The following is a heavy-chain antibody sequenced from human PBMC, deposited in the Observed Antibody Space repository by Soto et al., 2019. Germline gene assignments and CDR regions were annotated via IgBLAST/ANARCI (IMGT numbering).Heavy chain of an antibody. V-gene: IGHV3-33*01. CDR1: GFTFSSYG. CDR2: IWYDGSNK. Sequence: GGSLRLSCAASGFTFSSYGMHWVRQAPGKGLEWVAVIWYDGSNKYYADSVKGRFTISRDNSKNTLYLQMNSLRAEDTAVYYCARSHYYESSGYEYYFDHWGPGTLVTVSS. J-gene: IGHJ4*02. CDR3: ARSHYYESSGYEYYFDH. D-gene: IGHD3-22*01.